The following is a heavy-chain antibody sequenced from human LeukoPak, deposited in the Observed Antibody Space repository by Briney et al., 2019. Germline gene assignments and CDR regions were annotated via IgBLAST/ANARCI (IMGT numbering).Heavy chain of an antibody. CDR3: ARRRVGVGATTRFYYYYYMDV. Sequence: SETLSLTCAVYGGSFSGYYWSWIRQPPGKGLEWIGEINHSGSTNYNPSLKSRVTISVDTSKNQFSLKLSSVTAADTAVYYCARRRVGVGATTRFYYYYYMDVWGKGTTVTVSS. J-gene: IGHJ6*03. V-gene: IGHV4-34*01. CDR1: GGSFSGYY. D-gene: IGHD1-26*01. CDR2: INHSGST.